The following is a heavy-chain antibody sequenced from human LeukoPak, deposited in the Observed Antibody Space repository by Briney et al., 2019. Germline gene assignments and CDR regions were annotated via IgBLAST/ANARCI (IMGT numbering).Heavy chain of an antibody. D-gene: IGHD6-19*01. V-gene: IGHV3-48*02. CDR1: GFTFSSYS. J-gene: IGHJ4*02. Sequence: GGSLRLSCAASGFTFSSYSMNWVRQAPGKGLEWVSYISSSSSTIYYADAVKGRFTISRDNAKNSLYLQMNSLRDEDTAVYYCATGPGYSRAWYSGYWGQGTLVTVSS. CDR3: ATGPGYSRAWYSGY. CDR2: ISSSSSTI.